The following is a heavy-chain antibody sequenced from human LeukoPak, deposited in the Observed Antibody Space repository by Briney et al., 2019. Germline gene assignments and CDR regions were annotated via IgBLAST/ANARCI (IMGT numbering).Heavy chain of an antibody. J-gene: IGHJ3*02. V-gene: IGHV1-18*01. CDR3: ARDECLKVPCAFDI. CDR2: ISTYNGDT. Sequence: GASVKVSCKASGYTFTRYGMSWVRQAPGQGLEWMGWISTYNGDTKYAQKLQGRVTMTRDASTSTAYMELRSLRSDDTAVYYCARDECLKVPCAFDIWGQGTMVTVSS. CDR1: GYTFTRYG. D-gene: IGHD2-2*01.